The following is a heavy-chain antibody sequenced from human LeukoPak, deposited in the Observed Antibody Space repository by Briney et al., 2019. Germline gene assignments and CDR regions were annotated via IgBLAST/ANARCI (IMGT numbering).Heavy chain of an antibody. V-gene: IGHV3-48*03. CDR3: ARETPVGPFDP. Sequence: HSGGSLRLSCAASGFTFSSYEMNWVRQAPGKGLEWVSYISSSGSTIYYADSVKGRFTISRDNAKNSLYLQMNSLRAEDTAVYYCARETPVGPFDPWGQGTLVTVSS. CDR1: GFTFSSYE. J-gene: IGHJ5*02. CDR2: ISSSGSTI.